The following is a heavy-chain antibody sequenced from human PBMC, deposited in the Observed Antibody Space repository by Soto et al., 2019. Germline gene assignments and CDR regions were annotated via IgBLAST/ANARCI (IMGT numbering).Heavy chain of an antibody. Sequence: QVQLVESGAEVKKPGASVKVSCKASGYTFTNYGISWVRQAPGQGLEWMGWISGYNGNTKYAQKFQGRVTMTTDTPTNPAYQELRSLRSDDTAVYYCARDREYYSGRSGNYYYDDGMDGWGQGTTVTVS. CDR2: ISGYNGNT. V-gene: IGHV1-18*04. CDR1: GYTFTNYG. D-gene: IGHD3-22*01. CDR3: ARDREYYSGRSGNYYYDDGMDG. J-gene: IGHJ6*02.